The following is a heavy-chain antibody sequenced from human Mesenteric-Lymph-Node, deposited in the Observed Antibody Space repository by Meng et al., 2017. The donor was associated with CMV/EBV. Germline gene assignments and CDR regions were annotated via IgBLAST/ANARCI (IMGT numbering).Heavy chain of an antibody. CDR2: IRSKANSYAT. CDR3: TSGGIAAAGTVDY. V-gene: IGHV3-73*01. CDR1: GFTFSGSA. D-gene: IGHD6-13*01. J-gene: IGHJ4*02. Sequence: LSLTCAASGFTFSGSAMHWVRQASGKGLEWVGRIRSKANSYATAYAASVKGRFTISRDDSKNTAYLQMNSLKTEDTAVYYCTSGGIAAAGTVDYWGQGTLVTVSS.